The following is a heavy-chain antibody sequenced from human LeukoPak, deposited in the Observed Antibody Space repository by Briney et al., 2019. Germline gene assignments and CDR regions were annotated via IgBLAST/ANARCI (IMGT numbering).Heavy chain of an antibody. Sequence: GGSLRLSCAASGFTLSSYGMHWVRQAPGKGLEWVAFIRYDGSNKYYADSVKGRFTISRDNSKNTLYLQMNSLRAEDAAVYYCAKDSLVLRFLEWFQHFDYWGQGTLVTVSS. D-gene: IGHD3-3*01. J-gene: IGHJ4*02. CDR2: IRYDGSNK. V-gene: IGHV3-30*02. CDR1: GFTLSSYG. CDR3: AKDSLVLRFLEWFQHFDY.